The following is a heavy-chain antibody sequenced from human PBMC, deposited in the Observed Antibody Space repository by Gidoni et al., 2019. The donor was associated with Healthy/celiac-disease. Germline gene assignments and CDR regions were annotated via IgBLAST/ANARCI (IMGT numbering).Heavy chain of an antibody. V-gene: IGHV3-23*01. CDR3: AKDPQWELLYFQH. Sequence: EVQLLESGGGLVQPGGSLRLSCAASGFTFSSYAMSWVRQAPGKGLEWVSAISGSGGSTYYADSVKGWFTISRDNSKNTLYLQMNSLRAEDTAVYYCAKDPQWELLYFQHWGQGTLVTVSS. D-gene: IGHD1-26*01. CDR1: GFTFSSYA. CDR2: ISGSGGST. J-gene: IGHJ1*01.